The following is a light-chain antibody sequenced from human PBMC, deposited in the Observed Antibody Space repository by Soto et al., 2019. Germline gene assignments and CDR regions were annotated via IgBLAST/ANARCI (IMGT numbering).Light chain of an antibody. CDR2: AAS. V-gene: IGKV1-39*01. J-gene: IGKJ4*01. CDR1: QSISSY. CDR3: QQYYSYPLT. Sequence: DIQMTQSPSSRSASVGERVTITCRASQSISSYLNWYQQKPGKAPKLLIYAASTLQSGVPSRFSGSGSGTDFTLTISCLQSEDFATYYCQQYYSYPLTFGGGTKVDI.